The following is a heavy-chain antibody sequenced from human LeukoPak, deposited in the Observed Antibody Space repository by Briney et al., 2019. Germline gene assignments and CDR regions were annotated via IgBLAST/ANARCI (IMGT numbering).Heavy chain of an antibody. D-gene: IGHD3-10*02. CDR2: IRSDGSNK. J-gene: IGHJ6*04. Sequence: PGGSLRLSCAASGFTFSSSGMHWVRQTPGKGLEWVAFIRSDGSNKYYADSVKGRFTISRDNSKNTLYLQMNSLRAEDTAVYYCAELGITMIGGVWGKGTTVTISS. V-gene: IGHV3-30*02. CDR3: AELGITMIGGV. CDR1: GFTFSSSG.